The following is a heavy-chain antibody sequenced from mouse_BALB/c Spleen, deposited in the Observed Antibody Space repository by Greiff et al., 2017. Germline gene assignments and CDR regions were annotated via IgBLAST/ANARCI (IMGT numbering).Heavy chain of an antibody. D-gene: IGHD2-2*01. CDR2: ISYSGST. Sequence: VQLKESGPSLVKPSQTLSLTCSVTGDSITSGYWNWIRKFPGNKLEYMGYISYSGSTYYNPSLKSRISITRDTSKNQYYLQLNSVTTEDTATYYCARYDPPYGYYFDYWGQGTTLTVSS. J-gene: IGHJ2*01. V-gene: IGHV3-8*02. CDR1: GDSITSGY. CDR3: ARYDPPYGYYFDY.